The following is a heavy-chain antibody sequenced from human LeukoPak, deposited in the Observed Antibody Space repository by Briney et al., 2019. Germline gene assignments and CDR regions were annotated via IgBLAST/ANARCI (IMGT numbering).Heavy chain of an antibody. Sequence: SVKVSCKASGGTFSSYAISWVRQAPGQGLEWIGRIIPILGIANYAQKFQGRVTITADKSTSTAYMELSSLRSEDTAVYYCASQVVVTSRGAFDIWAKGQWSPSLQ. V-gene: IGHV1-69*04. CDR3: ASQVVVTSRGAFDI. CDR1: GGTFSSYA. D-gene: IGHD2-21*02. CDR2: IIPILGIA. J-gene: IGHJ3*02.